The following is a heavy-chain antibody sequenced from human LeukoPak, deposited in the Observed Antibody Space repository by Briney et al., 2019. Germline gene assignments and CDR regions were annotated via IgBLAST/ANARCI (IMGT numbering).Heavy chain of an antibody. V-gene: IGHV1-46*01. J-gene: IGHJ4*02. CDR2: INPSGGST. CDR1: GYTFTSYY. Sequence: ASVKVSCKASGYTFTSYYMHWVRQAPGQGLEWMGLINPSGGSTSYAQKFQGRVTMTRDTSTSTVYMELSSLRSEDTAVYYCARPGARYCSSTSCYNGFDYWGQGTLVTVSS. D-gene: IGHD2-2*02. CDR3: ARPGARYCSSTSCYNGFDY.